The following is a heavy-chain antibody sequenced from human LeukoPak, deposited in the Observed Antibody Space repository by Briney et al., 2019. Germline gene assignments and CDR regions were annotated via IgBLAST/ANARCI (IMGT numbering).Heavy chain of an antibody. CDR1: GGSISSYY. Sequence: SETLSLTCTVSGGSISSYYWSWIRQPPGRGLEWIGYIYYSGSTNYNPSLKSRVTISVDTSKNQFSLKLSSVTAADTAVYYCARDSGYSYGLDYWGQGTLVTVSS. CDR3: ARDSGYSYGLDY. D-gene: IGHD5-18*01. V-gene: IGHV4-59*01. J-gene: IGHJ4*02. CDR2: IYYSGST.